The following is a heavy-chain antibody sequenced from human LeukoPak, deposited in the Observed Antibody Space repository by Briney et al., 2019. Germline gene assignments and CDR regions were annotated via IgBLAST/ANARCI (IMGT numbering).Heavy chain of an antibody. D-gene: IGHD3-10*01. CDR2: IYYSGST. Sequence: PSETLSLTCTVSGGSISSYYWSWIRQPPGKGLEWTGYIYYSGSTNYNPSLKSRVTISVDTSKNQFSLKLSSVTAADTAVYYCARALGSYGSGSYPTPHMDWGQGTLVTVSS. CDR3: ARALGSYGSGSYPTPHMD. J-gene: IGHJ4*02. CDR1: GGSISSYY. V-gene: IGHV4-59*01.